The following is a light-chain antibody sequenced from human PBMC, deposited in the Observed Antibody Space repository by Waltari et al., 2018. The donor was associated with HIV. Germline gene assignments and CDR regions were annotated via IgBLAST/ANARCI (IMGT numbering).Light chain of an antibody. Sequence: QSVLTQPPSASATPGQRVPISCSGSSSTIGNYSVYWYQQLPGATPKVLIFRNNRRPSGVPDRFSGSKSGTSASLAISGLRSEDEADYYCATWDDSLSGVVFGGGTKLTVL. V-gene: IGLV1-47*01. CDR2: RNN. J-gene: IGLJ2*01. CDR1: SSTIGNYS. CDR3: ATWDDSLSGVV.